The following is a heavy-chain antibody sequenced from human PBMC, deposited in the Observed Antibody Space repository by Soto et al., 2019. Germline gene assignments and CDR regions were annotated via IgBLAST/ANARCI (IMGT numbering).Heavy chain of an antibody. V-gene: IGHV4-59*08. Sequence: TSETLSLTCTVSGGPISSWYWSWIRQPPGKGLEWIGYIYYSGSTNCNPSLKSRVTISVDTSKNQFSLKLSSATAADTAVYYCARRYGSAIDYWGQGTLVTVSS. CDR3: ARRYGSAIDY. D-gene: IGHD1-26*01. CDR1: GGPISSWY. CDR2: IYYSGST. J-gene: IGHJ4*02.